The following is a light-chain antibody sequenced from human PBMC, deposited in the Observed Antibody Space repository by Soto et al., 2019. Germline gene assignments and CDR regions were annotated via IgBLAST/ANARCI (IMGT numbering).Light chain of an antibody. Sequence: VLTQSPDIVSMSRGGRATISCRASQPIGGDYLAWYQQRPGQAPRLLMFGVSTRAAGISGRFSGTGSGTDFNLTIISLEPEDVAGYYCQHYGSWYSFGQGTQVEI. CDR3: QHYGSWYS. V-gene: IGKV3-20*01. CDR1: QPIGGDY. J-gene: IGKJ2*01. CDR2: GVS.